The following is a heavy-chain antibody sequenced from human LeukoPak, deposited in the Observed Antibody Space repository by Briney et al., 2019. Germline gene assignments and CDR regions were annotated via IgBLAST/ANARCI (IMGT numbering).Heavy chain of an antibody. D-gene: IGHD3-22*01. Sequence: SETLSLTCTVSGGSISGYYRSWIRQSPGKGLVWIGYIYYNGNTNYNPSLKGRVTISVDMSKNQFSLKLSSVTAADTALYYCARHFTYYYDGSGYPRDAFDIWGHGTMVTVSS. V-gene: IGHV4-59*08. CDR3: ARHFTYYYDGSGYPRDAFDI. CDR2: IYYNGNT. J-gene: IGHJ3*02. CDR1: GGSISGYY.